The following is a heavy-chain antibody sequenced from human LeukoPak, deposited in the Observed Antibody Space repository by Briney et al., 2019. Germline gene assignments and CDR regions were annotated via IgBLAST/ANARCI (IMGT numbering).Heavy chain of an antibody. J-gene: IGHJ4*02. Sequence: SETLSLTCTVSGGSISSSSYYWGWLRQPPGKGREWIGSIYYSGCTYYNPSLKSRVTISVDTSKIQFSLKLSSVTAADTAVYFCARHIRNYYDSSGPVGYFDYWGQGTLVTVSS. V-gene: IGHV4-39*01. D-gene: IGHD3-22*01. CDR3: ARHIRNYYDSSGPVGYFDY. CDR1: GGSISSSSYY. CDR2: IYYSGCT.